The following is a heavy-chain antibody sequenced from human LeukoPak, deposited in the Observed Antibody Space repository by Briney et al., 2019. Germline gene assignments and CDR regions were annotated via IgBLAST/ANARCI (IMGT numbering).Heavy chain of an antibody. V-gene: IGHV4-59*01. CDR3: ARTYSSSVPFDY. D-gene: IGHD6-6*01. CDR1: GGSISSYY. Sequence: PSETLSLTCTVSGGSISSYYWSWIRQPPGKGLEWTGYIYYSGSTNYNPSLKSRVTISVDTSKNQFSLKLSSVTAADTAVYYCARTYSSSVPFDYWGQGTLVTVSS. CDR2: IYYSGST. J-gene: IGHJ4*02.